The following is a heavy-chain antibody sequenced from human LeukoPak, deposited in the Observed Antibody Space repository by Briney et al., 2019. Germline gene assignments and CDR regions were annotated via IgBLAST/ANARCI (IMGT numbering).Heavy chain of an antibody. CDR3: ARNPAPDCSSTSCYKHAFDI. V-gene: IGHV4-39*07. CDR2: IYYSGST. Sequence: SETLSLTCTVSGGSISSSSYYWGWIRQPPGKGLEWIGSIYYSGSTNYNPSLKSRVTISVDTSKNQFSLKLSSVTAADTAVYYCARNPAPDCSSTSCYKHAFDIWGQGTMVTASS. D-gene: IGHD2-2*02. J-gene: IGHJ3*02. CDR1: GGSISSSSYY.